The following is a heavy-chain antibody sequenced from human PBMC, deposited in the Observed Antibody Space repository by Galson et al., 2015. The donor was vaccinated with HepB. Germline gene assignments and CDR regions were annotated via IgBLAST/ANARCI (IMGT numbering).Heavy chain of an antibody. Sequence: SLRLSCAASGFTFSSYGMHWVRQAPGKGLEWVAVISYDGSNKYYADSVKGRFTISRDNSKNTLYLQMNSLRAEDTAVYYCAKGDYSSGWYYLSNYWGQGTLVTVSS. J-gene: IGHJ4*02. CDR3: AKGDYSSGWYYLSNY. CDR2: ISYDGSNK. D-gene: IGHD6-19*01. V-gene: IGHV3-30*18. CDR1: GFTFSSYG.